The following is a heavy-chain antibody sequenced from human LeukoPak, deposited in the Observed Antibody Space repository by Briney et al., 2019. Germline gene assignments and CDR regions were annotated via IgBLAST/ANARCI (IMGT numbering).Heavy chain of an antibody. V-gene: IGHV4-4*07. J-gene: IGHJ3*01. CDR3: ARQIGARAFDV. Sequence: PSETLSLTCPVSGGSIDSDYWSWIRQPAGKGLEWIGRIYPNGHTTYNPSLTSRVTMSADTSKMQFSLNLNSVTAADTALYYCARQIGARAFDVWGQGTVVTVSS. CDR2: IYPNGHT. CDR1: GGSIDSDY. D-gene: IGHD3-16*01.